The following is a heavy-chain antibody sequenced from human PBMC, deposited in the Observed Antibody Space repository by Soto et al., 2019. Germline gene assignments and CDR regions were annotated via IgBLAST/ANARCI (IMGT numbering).Heavy chain of an antibody. CDR2: ICAHNGNT. V-gene: IGHV1-18*01. D-gene: IGHD1-1*01. J-gene: IGHJ4*02. CDR3: ARGRYGDY. Sequence: QVHLVQSGAEVKKPGDSLKVSSKGSGYTFTSYGITWVRQAPGQGLEWMGWICAHNGNTDYAQKLQGRVTVTRDTSTSTAYMELRSLRSDDTAVYYCARGRYGDYWGQGALVTVSS. CDR1: GYTFTSYG.